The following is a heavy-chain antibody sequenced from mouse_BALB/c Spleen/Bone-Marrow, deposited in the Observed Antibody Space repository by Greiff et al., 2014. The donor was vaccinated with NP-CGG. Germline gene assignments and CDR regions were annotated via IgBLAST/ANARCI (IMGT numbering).Heavy chain of an antibody. D-gene: IGHD2-4*01. V-gene: IGHV5-9-4*01. CDR3: AREGLGRRAAMDY. CDR1: GFTFSSYA. J-gene: IGHJ4*01. Sequence: EVMLVESGGGLVKPGGSLKLSCAASGFTFSSYAMSWVRQSPEKRLEWVAEISSGGSYTYYPDTVTGRFTISRDNAKNTLYLEMSSLRSEDTAMYYCAREGLGRRAAMDYWGQGTSVTVSS. CDR2: ISSGGSYT.